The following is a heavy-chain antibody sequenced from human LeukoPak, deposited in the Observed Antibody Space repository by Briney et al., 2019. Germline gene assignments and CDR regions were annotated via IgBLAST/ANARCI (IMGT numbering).Heavy chain of an antibody. CDR1: GGTFSSYA. Sequence: SVKVSCKASGGTFSSYAISWVRQAPGQGLEWMGRINPNSGGTNYAQKFQGRVTMTRDTSISTAYMELSRLRSDDTAVYYCAPTSIAAAGNFDYWGQGTLVTVSS. V-gene: IGHV1-2*06. CDR3: APTSIAAAGNFDY. D-gene: IGHD6-13*01. J-gene: IGHJ4*02. CDR2: INPNSGGT.